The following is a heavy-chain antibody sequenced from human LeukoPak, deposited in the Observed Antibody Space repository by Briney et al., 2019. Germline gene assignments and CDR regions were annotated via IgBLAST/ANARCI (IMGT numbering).Heavy chain of an antibody. D-gene: IGHD3-3*01. V-gene: IGHV4-39*01. CDR1: GGSISSSSYY. J-gene: IGHJ6*03. CDR3: ASQRSFLYYYYMDV. CDR2: IYYSGST. Sequence: SETLSLTCTVSGGSISSSSYYRGWIRQPPGKWLEWIGSIYYSGSTYYNPSLKSRVTISVDTSKNQFSLKLSSVTAADTAVYYCASQRSFLYYYYMDVWGKGTTVTVSS.